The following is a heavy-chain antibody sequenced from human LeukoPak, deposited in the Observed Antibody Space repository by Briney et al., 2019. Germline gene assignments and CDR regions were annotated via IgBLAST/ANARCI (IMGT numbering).Heavy chain of an antibody. CDR1: GGSISSYY. CDR2: IYYSGST. CDR3: ARHRVAPSYFDY. J-gene: IGHJ4*02. Sequence: SETLSLTCTVSGGSISSYYWSWIRQPPGKGLEWIGYIYYSGSTNYNPSLKSRVTISVDTSKDQFSLKLSSVTAADTAVYYCARHRVAPSYFDYWGQGTLVTVSS. V-gene: IGHV4-59*08. D-gene: IGHD2-15*01.